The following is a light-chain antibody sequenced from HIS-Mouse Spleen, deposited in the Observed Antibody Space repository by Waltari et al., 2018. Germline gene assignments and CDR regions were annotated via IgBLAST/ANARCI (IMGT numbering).Light chain of an antibody. CDR1: SSNIRNNY. CDR3: GTWDSSLSAGV. CDR2: DNN. Sequence: QSVLTQPPSVSAAPGQKVTISCSGSSSNIRNNYVSWYQQPPGTAPKLLIYDNNKRPSGIPDRFSGSKSGTSATLGITGLRTGDEADYYCGTWDSSLSAGVFGGGTKLTVL. J-gene: IGLJ3*02. V-gene: IGLV1-51*01.